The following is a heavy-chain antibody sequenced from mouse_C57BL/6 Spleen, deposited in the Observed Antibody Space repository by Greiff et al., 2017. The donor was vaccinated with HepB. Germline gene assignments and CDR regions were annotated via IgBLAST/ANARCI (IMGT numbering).Heavy chain of an antibody. V-gene: IGHV5-9*01. Sequence: EVMLVESGGGLVKPGGFLKLSCAASGFTFSSYTMSWVRQTPEKRLEWVATISGGGGNTYYPDSVKGRFTISRDNAKNTLYLQMSSLRSEDTALYYCARPPYDYDGFDYWGQGTTLTVSS. D-gene: IGHD2-4*01. CDR2: ISGGGGNT. CDR3: ARPPYDYDGFDY. CDR1: GFTFSSYT. J-gene: IGHJ2*01.